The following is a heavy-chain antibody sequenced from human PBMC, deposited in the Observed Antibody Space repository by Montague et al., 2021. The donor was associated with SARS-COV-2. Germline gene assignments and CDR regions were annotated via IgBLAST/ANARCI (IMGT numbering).Heavy chain of an antibody. CDR2: IYSSGST. D-gene: IGHD4-17*01. V-gene: IGHV4-61*02. J-gene: IGHJ6*02. CDR3: ARDYGDYSYYDGLDV. Sequence: TLSLTCTVSGGSISSGSYYWSWIRQPAGKGLEWIGRIYSSGSTNYNPSLKSRVTMSVDTSKNQFSLKVSSVTAADTAVYYCARDYGDYSYYDGLDVWGQGTPVTVSS. CDR1: GGSISSGSYY.